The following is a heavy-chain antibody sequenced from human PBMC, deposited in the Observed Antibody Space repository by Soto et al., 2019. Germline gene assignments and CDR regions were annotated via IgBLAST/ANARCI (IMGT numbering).Heavy chain of an antibody. D-gene: IGHD4-17*01. CDR2: IYYSGST. CDR3: ARDRPTVTTFWYFDL. CDR1: GGSISSGGYY. Sequence: PSETLSLTCTVSGGSISSGGYYWTWIRQHPGKGLEWIGYIYYSGSTYYNPSLKSRVTISVDTSKNQFSLKLSSVTAADTAVYYCARDRPTVTTFWYFDLWGRGTLVTVSS. V-gene: IGHV4-31*03. J-gene: IGHJ2*01.